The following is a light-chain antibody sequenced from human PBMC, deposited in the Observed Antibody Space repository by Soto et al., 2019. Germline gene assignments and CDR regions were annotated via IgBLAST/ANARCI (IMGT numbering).Light chain of an antibody. CDR2: GAS. CDR3: QQYNDWPRT. V-gene: IGKV3-15*01. J-gene: IGKJ1*01. Sequence: ETVMTQSPATLSASPGERATLSCRASQSVSSDLAWYQQKTGQAPRLLIYGASIRATGIPARFSGSGSGTEFTLTSSSLRSEDFAFYYCQQYNDWPRTFGQGTKVEIK. CDR1: QSVSSD.